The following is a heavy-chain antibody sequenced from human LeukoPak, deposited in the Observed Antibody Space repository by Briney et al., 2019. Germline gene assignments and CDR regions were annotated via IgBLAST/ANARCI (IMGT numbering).Heavy chain of an antibody. D-gene: IGHD3-9*01. Sequence: GGSLRLSCAASGFTFSDCWMHWVRQAPGKGLVWVGRISNDGRNMEYADSVKGRFTIYRDNAENALDLQMHRLRAEDTAVYYCARDGRQHFDWLPLDVWGKGTTVIVSS. J-gene: IGHJ6*03. CDR2: ISNDGRNM. CDR3: ARDGRQHFDWLPLDV. V-gene: IGHV3-74*01. CDR1: GFTFSDCW.